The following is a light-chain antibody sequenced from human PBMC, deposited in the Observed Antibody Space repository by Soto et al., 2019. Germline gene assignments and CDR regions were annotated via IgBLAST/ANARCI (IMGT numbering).Light chain of an antibody. Sequence: EILMTQSPATLSVSPGERATLSCRASHSVRSNLAWYQQKPGQAPRLLIYGASTRAPGIPARFSGSGFGTEFTLSISSLQSEDVAVYYCQQYNNWPPWRFGQGTKVEVK. CDR1: HSVRSN. CDR2: GAS. CDR3: QQYNNWPPWR. V-gene: IGKV3-15*01. J-gene: IGKJ1*01.